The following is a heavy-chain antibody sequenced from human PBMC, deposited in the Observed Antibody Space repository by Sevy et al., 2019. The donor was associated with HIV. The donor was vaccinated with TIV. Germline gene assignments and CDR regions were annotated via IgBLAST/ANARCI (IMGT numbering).Heavy chain of an antibody. V-gene: IGHV3-7*03. Sequence: GGSLRLSCAASGFTFSSYWMSWVRQAPGKGLEWVANIMQDGSEKYYVDSVKGRFTISRDNAKNSLFLQMNSLRAEDTAVYYCAREQSGSYSYPNAFDIWGQGTMVTVSS. CDR1: GFTFSSYW. J-gene: IGHJ3*02. CDR3: AREQSGSYSYPNAFDI. CDR2: IMQDGSEK. D-gene: IGHD1-26*01.